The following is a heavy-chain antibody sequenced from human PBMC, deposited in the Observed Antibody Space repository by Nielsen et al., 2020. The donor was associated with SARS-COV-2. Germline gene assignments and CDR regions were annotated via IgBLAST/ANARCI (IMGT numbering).Heavy chain of an antibody. CDR2: TFNSGNT. CDR1: GASIISGGHY. CDR3: AREEYGFGLDV. Sequence: LRLPCTVSGASIISGGHYWTWIRRPPGKGLERLGYTFNSGNTYYNPSLRSRVTMSLDTSKNQFSLILTSVTAADTAVYYCAREEYGFGLDVWGQGTTVRVSS. J-gene: IGHJ6*02. V-gene: IGHV4-30-4*08. D-gene: IGHD2-2*01.